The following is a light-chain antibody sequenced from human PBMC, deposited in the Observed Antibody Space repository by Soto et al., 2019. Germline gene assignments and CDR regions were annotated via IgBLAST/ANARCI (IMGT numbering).Light chain of an antibody. J-gene: IGKJ2*03. CDR1: QSISSW. V-gene: IGKV1-5*01. CDR2: DAS. Sequence: QMTQSPSTLSASVGDRVTITCRASQSISSWLAWYQQAPGKAPKLLIFDASSLESGVPSRFSGSGSGTEFTLTISSLQPHDFATYYCQQYSTFYSFGQGTKLEIK. CDR3: QQYSTFYS.